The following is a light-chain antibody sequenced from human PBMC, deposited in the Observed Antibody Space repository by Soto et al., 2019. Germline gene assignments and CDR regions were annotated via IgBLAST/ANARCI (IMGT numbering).Light chain of an antibody. V-gene: IGLV2-23*01. J-gene: IGLJ3*02. CDR1: NSDVGSHNF. CDR3: CSLANGATWV. Sequence: QSALTQPASVSGSPGQSITISCTGTNSDVGSHNFVSWYQQYPGKAPKLLIYEASKRPSGLYNRFSGSKSGNTASLPISGLQAEDEADYSCCSLANGATWVFGGGTKVTVL. CDR2: EAS.